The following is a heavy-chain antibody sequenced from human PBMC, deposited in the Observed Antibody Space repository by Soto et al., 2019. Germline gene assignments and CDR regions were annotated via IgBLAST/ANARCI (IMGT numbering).Heavy chain of an antibody. CDR3: ARVTSMVRGVIDNWFDP. J-gene: IGHJ5*02. Sequence: QVPLVQSGAEVKKPGSSVTVSCKASGGTFSSYAIHWVRQAPGQGLEWMGGIIPMYGPAKYAQRFQGRVKITADESTTTVYMELTSLTSQDTAVYYCARVTSMVRGVIDNWFDPWGHGTLVIVSS. CDR1: GGTFSSYA. D-gene: IGHD3-10*01. CDR2: IIPMYGPA. V-gene: IGHV1-69*01.